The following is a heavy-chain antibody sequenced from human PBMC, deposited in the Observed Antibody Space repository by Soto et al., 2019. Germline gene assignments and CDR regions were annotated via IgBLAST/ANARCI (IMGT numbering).Heavy chain of an antibody. V-gene: IGHV1-18*01. J-gene: IGHJ6*02. CDR1: GYTFTSYG. D-gene: IGHD3-22*01. CDR2: ISAYNGNT. Sequence: ASVKVSCKASGYTFTSYGISWVRQAPGQGLEWMGWISAYNGNTNYAQKLQARVTMTTDTSTSTAYMELRSLRSDDTAVYYCARGGRHDSSGYYLPFSGMDVWGQRTTVTV. CDR3: ARGGRHDSSGYYLPFSGMDV.